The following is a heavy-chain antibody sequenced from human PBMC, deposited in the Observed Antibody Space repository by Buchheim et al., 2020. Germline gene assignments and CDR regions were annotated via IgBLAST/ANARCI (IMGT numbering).Heavy chain of an antibody. Sequence: QVQLVQSGAEVKKPGSSVKVSCKASGGTFSSYAISWVRQAPGQGLEWMGRIIPILGIANYAQKFQGRVTSTAEKSPSTAYMELSSLRSEDTAVYYCAREGKSRDGLNLDYWGQGTL. J-gene: IGHJ4*02. CDR1: GGTFSSYA. D-gene: IGHD5-24*01. CDR3: AREGKSRDGLNLDY. CDR2: IIPILGIA. V-gene: IGHV1-69*04.